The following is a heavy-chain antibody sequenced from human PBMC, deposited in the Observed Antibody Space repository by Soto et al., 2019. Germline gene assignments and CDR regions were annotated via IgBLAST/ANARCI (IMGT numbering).Heavy chain of an antibody. CDR3: ARDGSGSTHQFDY. CDR2: IWYDGSNK. J-gene: IGHJ4*02. CDR1: GFTFSTYG. D-gene: IGHD1-26*01. Sequence: GGSLRLSCAASGFTFSTYGMHWVGQSPGKGLEWVAVIWYDGSNKYYADSVKGRFTISRDNSKNTLYLQMNSLRVEDTAVYYCARDGSGSTHQFDYWGQGTLVTVSS. V-gene: IGHV3-33*01.